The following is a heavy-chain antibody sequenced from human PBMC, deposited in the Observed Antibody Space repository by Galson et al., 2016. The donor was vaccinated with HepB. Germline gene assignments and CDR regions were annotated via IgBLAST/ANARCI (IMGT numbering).Heavy chain of an antibody. CDR3: AKESPYSNVRHYYLEN. Sequence: SLRLSCAASGFTFSDYYMSWIRQAPGKGPEWVSAISGVSDRTYYAGSMKDRFIISRDDSRNMLFLQLNSLRAEDTAIYYCAKESPYSNVRHYYLENWGLGTLVTVSS. D-gene: IGHD4-11*01. CDR2: ISGVSDRT. J-gene: IGHJ4*01. V-gene: IGHV3-23*01. CDR1: GFTFSDYY.